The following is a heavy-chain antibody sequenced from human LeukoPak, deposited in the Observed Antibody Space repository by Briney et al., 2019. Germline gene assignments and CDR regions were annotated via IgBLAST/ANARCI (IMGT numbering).Heavy chain of an antibody. D-gene: IGHD2-15*01. CDR1: GYTFSSYG. J-gene: IGHJ5*02. V-gene: IGHV1-18*01. Sequence: ASVKVSCKASGYTFSSYGISWVRQAPGEGLEWMGWISDYNGNTNYAQKLQGRVTMTTDTSTSTAYMELRSLRSDDTAVYYCARDWENCSGGSCYAAYNWFDPWGRGTLVTVSS. CDR2: ISDYNGNT. CDR3: ARDWENCSGGSCYAAYNWFDP.